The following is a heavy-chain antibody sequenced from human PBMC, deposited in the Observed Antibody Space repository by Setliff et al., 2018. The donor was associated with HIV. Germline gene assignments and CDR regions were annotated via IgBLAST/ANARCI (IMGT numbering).Heavy chain of an antibody. V-gene: IGHV4-61*09. Sequence: SETLSLTCTVSGDSISSGSYFWIWIRQPAGKGLEWIGHISTAGSTNYNPSLKSRVSISVDTPKKHFSLKLTSVTAADTAVYFCATCRHRPSNWFDPWGQGTVVTVSS. CDR3: ATCRHRPSNWFDP. CDR1: GDSISSGSYF. J-gene: IGHJ5*02. CDR2: ISTAGST.